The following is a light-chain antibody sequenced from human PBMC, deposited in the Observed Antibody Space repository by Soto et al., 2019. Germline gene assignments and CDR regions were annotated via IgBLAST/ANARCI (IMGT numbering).Light chain of an antibody. J-gene: IGKJ5*01. Sequence: EIVLTQSPATLSLSPGDRATLSCRASQSVSTYLAWYQQKPGQAPRLLIYDASSRATGIPARFSGSGSGTDFTLTISSLEPEDFAVYYCQQRSSWPITFGQGTRLEIK. CDR1: QSVSTY. CDR3: QQRSSWPIT. V-gene: IGKV3-11*01. CDR2: DAS.